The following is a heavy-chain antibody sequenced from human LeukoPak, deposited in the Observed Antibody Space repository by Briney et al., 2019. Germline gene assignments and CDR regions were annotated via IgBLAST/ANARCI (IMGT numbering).Heavy chain of an antibody. D-gene: IGHD3-3*01. V-gene: IGHV1-24*01. CDR2: FNPEDGET. CDR3: ATFPLYDFWSGLLFDP. Sequence: ASVKVSCKVSGYTLTELSMHWVRQAPGKGLEWMGGFNPEDGETIYAQKFQGRVTMNEDTSTDTAYMELSSLRSEDTAVYYCATFPLYDFWSGLLFDPWGQGTLVTVSS. CDR1: GYTLTELS. J-gene: IGHJ5*02.